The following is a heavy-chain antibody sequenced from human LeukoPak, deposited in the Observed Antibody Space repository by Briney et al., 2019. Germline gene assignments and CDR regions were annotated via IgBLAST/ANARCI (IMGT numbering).Heavy chain of an antibody. CDR1: GFTVSSNY. CDR3: ARARVPAAMTYYYYYMDV. J-gene: IGHJ6*03. CDR2: IYSGGST. Sequence: GGSLRLSCAASGFTVSSNYMSWVRQAPGKGLEWVSVIYSGGSTYYADSVKGRFTISRDNSKNTLYLQMNSLSAEDTAVYYCARARVPAAMTYYYYYMDVWGKGTTVTISS. D-gene: IGHD2-2*01. V-gene: IGHV3-66*01.